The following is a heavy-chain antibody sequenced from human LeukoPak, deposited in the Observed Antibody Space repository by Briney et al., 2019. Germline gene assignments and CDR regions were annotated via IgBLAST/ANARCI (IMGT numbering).Heavy chain of an antibody. Sequence: GRSLRLSCAASGFRFYDVMHWVRQAPGKGLEGVSGVSWNSGSIGYAESVKGRFTISRDNAKNSLYLKMNGLRAEDTALYYCAKENPSYGSGTRGGIDIWGQGTMVTVSS. V-gene: IGHV3-9*01. CDR1: GFRFYDV. CDR3: AKENPSYGSGTRGGIDI. CDR2: VSWNSGSI. D-gene: IGHD3-10*01. J-gene: IGHJ3*02.